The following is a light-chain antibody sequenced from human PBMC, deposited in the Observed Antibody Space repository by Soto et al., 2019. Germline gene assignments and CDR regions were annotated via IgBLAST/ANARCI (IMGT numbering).Light chain of an antibody. Sequence: EIVLAQSPATLSLSPGERATLSCRASQSVSISLAWYQQKPGQAPRLLIYGASSRATGIPDRFSGSGSGTDFTLTISRLEPEDFAVYYCQQYSASPPTFGGGTKVDIK. CDR3: QQYSASPPT. CDR1: QSVSIS. CDR2: GAS. J-gene: IGKJ4*01. V-gene: IGKV3-20*01.